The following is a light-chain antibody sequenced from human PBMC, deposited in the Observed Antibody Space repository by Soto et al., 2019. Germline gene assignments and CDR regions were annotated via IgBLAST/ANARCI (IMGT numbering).Light chain of an antibody. CDR3: QQLTDWPPQWT. CDR2: DAS. V-gene: IGKV3-11*01. Sequence: EVVFTQYPDTLSLPPGERDTLSCLAIQSISSYLAWYQQKPGQAPRLLIYDASSRATGIPARFSGSGSGTDFTLTISSLEPEDFAVYYCQQLTDWPPQWTFGQGTQVDIK. CDR1: QSISSY. J-gene: IGKJ1*01.